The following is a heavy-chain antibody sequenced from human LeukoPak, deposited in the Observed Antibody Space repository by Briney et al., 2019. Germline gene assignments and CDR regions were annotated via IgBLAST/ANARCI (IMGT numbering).Heavy chain of an antibody. Sequence: SETLSLTCTVSGGSISSSSYYWGWIRQPPGKGLEWIATIYYSGSKYYNPSLKSRVTISVDTSKNQFSLKLSSVTAADTAVYYCARHLGPDGYNCYFDYWGQGTLVTVSS. CDR2: IYYSGSK. V-gene: IGHV4-39*01. J-gene: IGHJ4*03. CDR3: ARHLGPDGYNCYFDY. D-gene: IGHD5-24*01. CDR1: GGSISSSSYY.